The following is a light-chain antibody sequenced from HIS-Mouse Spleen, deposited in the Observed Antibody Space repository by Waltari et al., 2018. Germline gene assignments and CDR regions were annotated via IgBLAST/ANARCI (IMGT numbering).Light chain of an antibody. CDR3: QQRSNWPL. CDR2: DAS. Sequence: PASVSGSPGQSITISCTGTSSDVGSYNLVSWYQQKPGQAPRLLIYDASNRATGIPARFSGSGSGTDFTLTISSLEPEDFAVYYCQQRSNWPLFGQGTKLEIK. CDR1: SDVGSY. J-gene: IGKJ2*01. V-gene: IGKV3-11*01.